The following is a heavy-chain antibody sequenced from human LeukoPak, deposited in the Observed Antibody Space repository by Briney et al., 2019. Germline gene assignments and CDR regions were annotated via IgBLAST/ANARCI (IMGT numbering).Heavy chain of an antibody. V-gene: IGHV1-2*02. CDR2: INPNSGGT. D-gene: IGHD3-10*01. CDR1: GYTLTELS. CDR3: TRVGRGVY. J-gene: IGHJ4*02. Sequence: ASVKVSCKVSGYTLTELSMHWVRQAPGQGLEWMGWINPNSGGTRYVQNFQGRVTMTRDTSISTVYMELTRLTSEDTAVYYCTRVGRGVYWGQGTLVTVSS.